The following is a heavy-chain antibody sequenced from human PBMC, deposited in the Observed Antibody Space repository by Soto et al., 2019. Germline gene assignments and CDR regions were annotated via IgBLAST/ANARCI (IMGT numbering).Heavy chain of an antibody. CDR1: GFTFDDYA. CDR2: ISWNSGSI. V-gene: IGHV3-9*01. D-gene: IGHD2-21*02. J-gene: IGHJ3*02. CDR3: AKTLHIVVVTDAFDI. Sequence: ESGGGLVQPGRSLRLSCAASGFTFDDYAMHWVRQAPGKGLEWVAGISWNSGSIGYADSVKGRFTISRDNAKNSLYLQMNSLRAEDTALYYCAKTLHIVVVTDAFDIWGQGTMVTVSS.